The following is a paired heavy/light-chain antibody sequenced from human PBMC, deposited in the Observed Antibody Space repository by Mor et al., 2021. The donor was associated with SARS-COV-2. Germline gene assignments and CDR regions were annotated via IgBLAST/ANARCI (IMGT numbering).Light chain of an antibody. CDR1: QSISSW. V-gene: IGKV1-5*03. CDR2: KAS. Sequence: DIQMTQSPSTLSASVGDRVTITCRASQSISSWLAWSQQKPGKAPKLLIYKASSLESGVPSRFSGSGSGTEFTLTINSLQPDDFATYYCQQYNSYPYSFGQGTKLEIK. J-gene: IGKJ2*03. CDR3: QQYNSYPYS.
Heavy chain of an antibody. CDR1: GFTFSTYG. Sequence: QVHLVESGGGVVQPGRSLRLSCAASGFTFSTYGMHWVRQAPGKGLEWVAVIWYDGSNKYYADSVKGRFTISRDNSKNTLYLQMNSLRAEDTAVYYCASSAPGTGYYCQSWGPGTLVIVSS. CDR2: IWYDGSNK. CDR3: ASSAPGTGYYCQS. D-gene: IGHD3-9*01. J-gene: IGHJ5*02. V-gene: IGHV3-33*01.